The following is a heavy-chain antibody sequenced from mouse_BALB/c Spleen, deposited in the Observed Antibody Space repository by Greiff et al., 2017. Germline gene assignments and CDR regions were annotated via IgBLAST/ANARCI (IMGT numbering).Heavy chain of an antibody. J-gene: IGHJ2*01. CDR3: ARRRGLKSYFDY. CDR1: GFTFSSYA. CDR2: ISSGGSYT. V-gene: IGHV5-9-4*01. Sequence: EVQRVESGGGLVKPGGSLKLSCAASGFTFSSYAMSWVRQSPEKRLEWVAEISSGGSYTYYPDTVTGRFTISRDNAKNTLYLKMSSLRSEDTAMYYCARRRGLKSYFDYWGQGTTLTVSS. D-gene: IGHD1-3*01.